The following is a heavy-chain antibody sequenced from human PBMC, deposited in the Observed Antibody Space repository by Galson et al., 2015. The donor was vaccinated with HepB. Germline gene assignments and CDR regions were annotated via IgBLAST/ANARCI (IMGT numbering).Heavy chain of an antibody. CDR2: ISYDGSNK. J-gene: IGHJ3*02. CDR1: GFTFSSYA. V-gene: IGHV3-30-3*01. D-gene: IGHD4-17*01. Sequence: SLRLSCAASGFTFSSYAMHWVRQAPGKGLEWVAVISYDGSNKYYADSVKGRFTISRDNSKNTLYLQMNSLRAEDTAVYYRARVRDYGDYAWNAFDIWGQGTMVTVSS. CDR3: ARVRDYGDYAWNAFDI.